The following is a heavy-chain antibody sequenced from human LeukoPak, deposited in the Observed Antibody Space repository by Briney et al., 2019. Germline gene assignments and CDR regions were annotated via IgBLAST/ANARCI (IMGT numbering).Heavy chain of an antibody. D-gene: IGHD3-22*01. J-gene: IGHJ4*02. CDR2: IYYSGST. CDR1: GGSISSSSYY. CDR3: ARASYSYDINGWVPFDY. V-gene: IGHV4-39*07. Sequence: SETLSLTCTVSGGSISSSSYYWGWIRQPPGKGLEWIGSIYYSGSTYYNPSLKSRVTISGDTSKNQFSLRLSSVTAADTAVYYCARASYSYDINGWVPFDYWGQGTLVTVSS.